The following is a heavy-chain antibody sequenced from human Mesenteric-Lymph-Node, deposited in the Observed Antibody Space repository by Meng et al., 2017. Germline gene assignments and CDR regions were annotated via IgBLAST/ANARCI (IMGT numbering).Heavy chain of an antibody. CDR3: ARAMYSSSWYGLYWFDP. D-gene: IGHD6-13*01. V-gene: IGHV3-33*01. J-gene: IGHJ5*02. Sequence: GESLKISCAASGFTFSSYGMHWVRQAPGKGLEWVAEIWNDGSNKFYADSVKGRFTISRDNFKDTVYLQMNSLRAEDTAVYYCARAMYSSSWYGLYWFDPWGQGTLVTVSS. CDR1: GFTFSSYG. CDR2: IWNDGSNK.